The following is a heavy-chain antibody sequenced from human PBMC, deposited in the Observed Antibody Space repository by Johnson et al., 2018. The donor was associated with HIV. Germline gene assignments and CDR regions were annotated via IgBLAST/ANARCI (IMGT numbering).Heavy chain of an antibody. CDR3: AKEAYYVEAFDI. CDR1: GFTFNTYG. Sequence: VESGGGVVQPGRSLRLSCAASGFTFNTYGMHWVRQAPGKGLEWVAFIRYDGGTKYYADSLKGRFTISRDNSKNTLYLQMNILRAEDTAVYFCAKEAYYVEAFDIWGQGTMVTVSS. D-gene: IGHD3-16*01. J-gene: IGHJ3*02. V-gene: IGHV3-30*02. CDR2: IRYDGGTK.